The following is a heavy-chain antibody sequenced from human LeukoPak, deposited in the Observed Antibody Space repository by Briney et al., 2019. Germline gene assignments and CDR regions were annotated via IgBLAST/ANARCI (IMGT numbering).Heavy chain of an antibody. D-gene: IGHD3/OR15-3a*01. Sequence: PGGSLRLSCAASGFTFSDYYMSWIRQAPGKGLEWVSYISSSGSTIYYADSVKGRFTISRDNAKNSPYLQMNSLRAEDTAVYYCARAGPGLYYYYYMDVWGEGTTVTVSS. CDR2: ISSSGSTI. CDR3: ARAGPGLYYYYYMDV. V-gene: IGHV3-11*01. CDR1: GFTFSDYY. J-gene: IGHJ6*03.